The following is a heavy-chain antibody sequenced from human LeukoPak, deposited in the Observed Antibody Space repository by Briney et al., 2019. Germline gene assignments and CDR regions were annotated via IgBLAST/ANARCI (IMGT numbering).Heavy chain of an antibody. CDR2: IKSKTDGGTI. CDR1: GLTFSNAW. J-gene: IGHJ4*02. Sequence: PGGSLRLSCAASGLTFSNAWMTWVRQAPGKGLEWIGRIKSKTDGGTIDYAAPVKGRFTISRDDSKNTLYLQMNGLKTEDTGVYYCTTDAEQGTRDYFDYWGQGTLVTVSS. CDR3: TTDAEQGTRDYFDY. V-gene: IGHV3-15*01. D-gene: IGHD7-27*01.